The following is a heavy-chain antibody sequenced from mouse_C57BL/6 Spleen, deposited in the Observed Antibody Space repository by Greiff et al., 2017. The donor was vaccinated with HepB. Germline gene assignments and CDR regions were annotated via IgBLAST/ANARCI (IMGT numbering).Heavy chain of an antibody. CDR2: IDPSDSEA. D-gene: IGHD2-4*01. CDR3: ARGKYDYHEGYFDV. J-gene: IGHJ1*03. Sequence: QVQLQQPGAELVRPGSSVKLSCKASGYTFTSYWMHWVKQRPIQGLEWIGNIDPSDSEAHYNQKFKDKATLTVDKSSSTAYMQRSSLTSEDSAVYYGARGKYDYHEGYFDVWGTGTTVTVSS. CDR1: GYTFTSYW. V-gene: IGHV1-52*01.